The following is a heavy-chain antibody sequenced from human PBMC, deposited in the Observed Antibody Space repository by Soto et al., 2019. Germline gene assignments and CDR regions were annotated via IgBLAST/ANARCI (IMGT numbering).Heavy chain of an antibody. CDR3: ARVERTLSTPFAYGMDV. Sequence: QLQLPESGSGLVKPSQTLSLTCTVSGGSINSGGYSWIWIRQPPGKGLEWIGYIYHTGNTFYNPSLRSPVTISVDQSKNQFSLSLGSVTAADTAMYYCARVERTLSTPFAYGMDVWGQGTRVTVSS. D-gene: IGHD2-2*01. V-gene: IGHV4-30-2*01. CDR2: IYHTGNT. CDR1: GGSINSGGYS. J-gene: IGHJ6*02.